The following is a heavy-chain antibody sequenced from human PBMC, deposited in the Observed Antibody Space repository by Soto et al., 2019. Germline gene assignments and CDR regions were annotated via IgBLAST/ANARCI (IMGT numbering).Heavy chain of an antibody. V-gene: IGHV1-46*04. J-gene: IGHJ4*02. D-gene: IGHD1-1*01. CDR3: ARDNSAANGVLDH. CDR1: GYTFTNYY. CDR2: INPSARSA. Sequence: ASVKVSCKASGYTFTNYYLHWVRQAPGQGLEWVGMINPSARSASYAQKLRGRLTMDRDTSTTTVYMELSRLTFEDTAVYFCARDNSAANGVLDHWGQGTQVTVS.